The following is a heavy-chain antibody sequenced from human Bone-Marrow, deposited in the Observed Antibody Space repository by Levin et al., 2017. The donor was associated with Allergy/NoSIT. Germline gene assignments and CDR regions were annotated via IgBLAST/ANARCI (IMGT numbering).Heavy chain of an antibody. CDR2: IYTGGST. Sequence: PSETLSLTCTVSGASITSGGDYYWSWIRQPAGKGLEWIGRIYTGGSTDYHASLESRVTISLDTSRSQFSLKMTSVTAADTAIYFCARDSGSNWIDRLGLGWFDPWGQGILVTVSS. CDR1: GASITSGGDYY. CDR3: ARDSGSNWIDRLGLGWFDP. V-gene: IGHV4-61*02. J-gene: IGHJ5*02. D-gene: IGHD1-1*01.